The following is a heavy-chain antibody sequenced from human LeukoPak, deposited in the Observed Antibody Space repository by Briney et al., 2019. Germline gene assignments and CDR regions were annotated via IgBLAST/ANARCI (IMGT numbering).Heavy chain of an antibody. CDR2: ISGSGGST. J-gene: IGHJ6*02. Sequence: GGSLRLSCAASGFTFSNYGMNWVRQPPGKGLEWVSGISGSGGSTNYADSVKGRFTISRDNSKNTLYLQMNRLRVEDTAVYYCAKDSGSGWYQYGMDVWGQGTTVTVSS. CDR1: GFTFSNYG. CDR3: AKDSGSGWYQYGMDV. D-gene: IGHD6-19*01. V-gene: IGHV3-23*01.